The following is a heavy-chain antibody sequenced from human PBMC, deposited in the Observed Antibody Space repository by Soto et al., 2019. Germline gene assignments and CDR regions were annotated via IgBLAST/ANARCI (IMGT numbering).Heavy chain of an antibody. Sequence: EVQLVESGGGLVQPGGSLKLSCAASGFTFSGSAMHWVRQASGKGLEWVGRIRSKANSYATAYAASVKGRFTISRDDSKNTADQQMNSLKTEDTAVYYCTRPLTGTTPSNWFDPWGQGTLVTVSS. CDR1: GFTFSGSA. CDR2: IRSKANSYAT. J-gene: IGHJ5*02. CDR3: TRPLTGTTPSNWFDP. V-gene: IGHV3-73*01. D-gene: IGHD1-20*01.